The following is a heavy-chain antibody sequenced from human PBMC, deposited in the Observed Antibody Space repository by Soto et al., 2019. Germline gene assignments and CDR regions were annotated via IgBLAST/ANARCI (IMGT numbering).Heavy chain of an antibody. J-gene: IGHJ6*02. CDR1: GGSISSSSYY. Sequence: SETLSLTCTVSGGSISSSSYYWGWIRQPPGKGLEWIGSIYYSGSTYYNPSLKSRVTISVDTSKNQFSLKLSSVTAADTAVYYFARQVDILTGYYYYYGMDVWGQGTTVTVSS. CDR3: ARQVDILTGYYYYYGMDV. D-gene: IGHD3-9*01. CDR2: IYYSGST. V-gene: IGHV4-39*01.